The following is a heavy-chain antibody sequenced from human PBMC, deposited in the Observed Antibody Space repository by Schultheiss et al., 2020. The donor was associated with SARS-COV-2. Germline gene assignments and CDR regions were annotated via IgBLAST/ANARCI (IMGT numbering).Heavy chain of an antibody. J-gene: IGHJ4*02. CDR3: ARRDYFDY. Sequence: SETLSLTCTVSGGSISSSSYYWGWIRQPPGKGLEWIGSIYYSGSTYYNPSLKSRVTISVDTSKNQFSLKLSSVTAADTAVYYCARRDYFDYWGQGTLVTVSS. CDR2: IYYSGST. CDR1: GGSISSSSYY. V-gene: IGHV4-39*01.